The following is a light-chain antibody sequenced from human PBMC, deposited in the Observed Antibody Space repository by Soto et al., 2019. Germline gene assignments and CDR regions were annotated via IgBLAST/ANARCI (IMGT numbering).Light chain of an antibody. CDR1: ASDVGAYDY. V-gene: IGLV2-14*01. CDR2: EVT. Sequence: QSALTQPASVSGSPGQSITISCTGTASDVGAYDYVSWYQQHPGTAPKLMIYEVTNRPSGVSDRFSGSKSGNTASLSISGIQADDEADYYCGSYSSDNTYVFGTGTKLTVL. J-gene: IGLJ1*01. CDR3: GSYSSDNTYV.